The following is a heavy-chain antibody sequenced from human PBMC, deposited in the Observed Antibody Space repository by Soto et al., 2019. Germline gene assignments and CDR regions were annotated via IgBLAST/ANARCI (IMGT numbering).Heavy chain of an antibody. CDR2: IYYSGST. V-gene: IGHV4-59*01. CDR1: GGSISSYY. D-gene: IGHD4-17*01. Sequence: SETLSLTCTVSGGSISSYYWSWIRQPPGKGLEWIGYIYYSGSTNYNPSLKSRVTISVDTSKNQFSLKLSSVTAADTAVYYCARGVDYGGNTEYFQHWGQGTLVTVSS. J-gene: IGHJ1*01. CDR3: ARGVDYGGNTEYFQH.